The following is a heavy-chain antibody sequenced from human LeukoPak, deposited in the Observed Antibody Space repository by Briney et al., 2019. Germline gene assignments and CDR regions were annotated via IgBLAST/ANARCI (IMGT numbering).Heavy chain of an antibody. J-gene: IGHJ4*02. V-gene: IGHV3-53*01. CDR2: IYDSGST. D-gene: IGHD1-26*01. CDR1: GFTVTSNY. Sequence: QPGGSLSLSCTASGFTVTSNYMSWVRQAPGKGLEWVSVIYDSGSTYYTDSVKGRFTISRDYSRNTLYLQKDSQRVEDTAVYYCARESSGSYFANWGQGTVVTVSS. CDR3: ARESSGSYFAN.